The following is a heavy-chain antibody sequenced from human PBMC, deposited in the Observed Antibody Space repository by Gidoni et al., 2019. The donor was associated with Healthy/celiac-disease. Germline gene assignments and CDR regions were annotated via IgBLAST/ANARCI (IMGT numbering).Heavy chain of an antibody. CDR1: GFTFSTYA. CDR3: ARDVEGEVGYYFDY. V-gene: IGHV3-30-3*01. J-gene: IGHJ4*02. Sequence: QVQLVDSGGGVVQPGRSLTLSSAASGFTFSTYAMTWVRQAPGKGLEWVAVISYDGSNKYYADSVKGRFTISRDNSKNTLYLQMNSLRAEDTAVYYCARDVEGEVGYYFDYWGQGTLVTVSS. CDR2: ISYDGSNK. D-gene: IGHD3-16*01.